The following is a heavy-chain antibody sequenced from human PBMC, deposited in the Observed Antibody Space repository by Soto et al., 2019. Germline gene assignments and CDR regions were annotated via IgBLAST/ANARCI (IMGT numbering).Heavy chain of an antibody. J-gene: IGHJ4*02. Sequence: SETLSLTCAVSGGSISSGGYSWSWIRQPPGKGLEWIGYIYHSGSTYYNPSLKSRVTISVDRSKNQFSLKLSSVTAADTAVYYCARGNVVAIDYWGQGTLVTSPQ. CDR1: GGSISSGGYS. CDR2: IYHSGST. V-gene: IGHV4-30-2*01. CDR3: ARGNVVAIDY. D-gene: IGHD2-21*01.